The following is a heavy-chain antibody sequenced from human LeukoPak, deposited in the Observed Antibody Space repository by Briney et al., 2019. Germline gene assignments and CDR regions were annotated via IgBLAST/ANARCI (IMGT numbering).Heavy chain of an antibody. V-gene: IGHV4-59*06. CDR2: IYYSGST. D-gene: IGHD3-22*01. J-gene: IGHJ3*02. CDR1: GGSISSYY. CDR3: ARHYYDSSDKAFDI. Sequence: SETLSLTCTVSGGSISSYYWSWIRQHPGKGLEWIGYIYYSGSTYYNPSLKSRVTISVDTSKNQFSLKLSSVTAADTAVYYCARHYYDSSDKAFDIWGQGIMVTVSS.